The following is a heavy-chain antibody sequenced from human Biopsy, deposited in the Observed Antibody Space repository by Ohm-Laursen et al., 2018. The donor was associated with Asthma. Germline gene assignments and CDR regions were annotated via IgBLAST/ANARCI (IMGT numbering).Heavy chain of an antibody. CDR2: INSVFGTT. CDR3: ARKAGSCISRTCYSLDF. D-gene: IGHD2-2*01. CDR1: GGTFNTYV. Sequence: SVKVSCKSLGGTFNTYVIGWVRQAPGQGLEWMGGINSVFGTTNYPQKFQDRVTITADDSTSTVYMELSSLRSEDTAAYYCARKAGSCISRTCYSLDFWGQGTLVTVSS. J-gene: IGHJ4*02. V-gene: IGHV1-69*13.